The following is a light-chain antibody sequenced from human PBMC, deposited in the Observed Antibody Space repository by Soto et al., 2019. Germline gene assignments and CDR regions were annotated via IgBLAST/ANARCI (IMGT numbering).Light chain of an antibody. CDR3: QQFNRWPLT. CDR2: DAS. CDR1: QSISGW. J-gene: IGKJ4*01. Sequence: DIQMTQSPSTLSASVGDRVTITCRASQSISGWLAWYQQKPGKAPNLLIYDASTLQRGVPSRFRGSGSGTEFTLTISSLQPDDFATYYCQQFNRWPLTFGGGTKVEI. V-gene: IGKV1-5*01.